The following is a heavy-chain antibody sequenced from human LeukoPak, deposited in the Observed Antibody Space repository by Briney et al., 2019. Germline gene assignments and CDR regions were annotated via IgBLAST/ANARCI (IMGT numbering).Heavy chain of an antibody. J-gene: IGHJ4*02. Sequence: SETLSLTCSVSGDSIRSSNYYWGWIRQPPGKGLEWIGSIYYSGSTYYNPSLNSRVTISVDTSKNHFSLKVGSVTAADTAVYYCARVGVVVVASIDYWGQGTLVTVSS. CDR1: GDSIRSSNYY. CDR2: IYYSGST. CDR3: ARVGVVVVASIDY. V-gene: IGHV4-39*02. D-gene: IGHD2-15*01.